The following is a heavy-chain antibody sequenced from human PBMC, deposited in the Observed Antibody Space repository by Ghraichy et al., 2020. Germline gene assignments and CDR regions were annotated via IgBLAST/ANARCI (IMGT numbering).Heavy chain of an antibody. CDR3: VSLGQEGYYGSGPYFGY. V-gene: IGHV3-7*01. D-gene: IGHD3-10*01. CDR1: GFTFSNYW. Sequence: GESLRLSCAASGFTFSNYWMSWVRQAPGKGLEWVANIKQDGSAKYDVDSVKGRLTISRDNTKNSLYLQMNGLRAEDTAVYYCVSLGQEGYYGSGPYFGYWGQGTLVTVSS. J-gene: IGHJ4*02. CDR2: IKQDGSAK.